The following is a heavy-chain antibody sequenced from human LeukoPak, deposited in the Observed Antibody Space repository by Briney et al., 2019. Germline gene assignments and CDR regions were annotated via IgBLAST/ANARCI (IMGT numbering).Heavy chain of an antibody. CDR3: ARSGADRGPWTY. V-gene: IGHV4-4*07. D-gene: IGHD1-26*01. CDR1: GGSISGYY. Sequence: SETLSLTCTVSGGSISGYYWSWIRQPAGKGLEWIGRIYTTGSTDYNPSLKSRVTMSVDTSKNQFSLKLSSVTAADTAVYYCARSGADRGPWTYWGQGTLVTVSS. CDR2: IYTTGST. J-gene: IGHJ4*02.